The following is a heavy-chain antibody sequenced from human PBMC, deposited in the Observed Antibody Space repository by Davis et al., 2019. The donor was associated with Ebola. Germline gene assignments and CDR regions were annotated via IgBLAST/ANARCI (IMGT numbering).Heavy chain of an antibody. J-gene: IGHJ4*02. CDR1: GFTFSSSW. CDR2: IKCDGSEK. V-gene: IGHV3-52*01. Sequence: GESLKISCAASGFTFSSSWMHWVCQAPEKGLEWVADIKCDGSEKYYVDSVKGRFTISRDNAKNSLYLQMNSLRAEDTAVYYCARDVRYYDSSGYLYWGQGTLVTVSS. D-gene: IGHD3-22*01. CDR3: ARDVRYYDSSGYLY.